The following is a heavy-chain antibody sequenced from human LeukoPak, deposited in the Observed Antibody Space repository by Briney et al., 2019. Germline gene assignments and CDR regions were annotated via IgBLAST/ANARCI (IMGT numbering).Heavy chain of an antibody. Sequence: SETLSLTCTVSGGSISSDYWSWIRQPPGKGLECIGYIDYSGSTNYNPSLKSRVSISIDMSKNQFSLRLSSVTAADTAVYYCASGENSSGWYYFQQWGQGTLVTVSS. D-gene: IGHD6-19*01. J-gene: IGHJ1*01. CDR3: ASGENSSGWYYFQQ. CDR1: GGSISSDY. V-gene: IGHV4-59*01. CDR2: IDYSGST.